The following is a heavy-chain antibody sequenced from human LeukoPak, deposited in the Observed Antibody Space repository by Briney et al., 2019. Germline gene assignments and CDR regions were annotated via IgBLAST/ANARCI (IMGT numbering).Heavy chain of an antibody. Sequence: GGSLRLSCSASGFTFGNYAMHWVRQAPGQGLEYVSVISSNGGSTYYADSVKGRFTISRDNSKNTVCLQMSSLRPEDTAVYYCVKESVTGPEGDYWGQGTLVTVSS. D-gene: IGHD4-11*01. V-gene: IGHV3-64D*09. J-gene: IGHJ4*02. CDR3: VKESVTGPEGDY. CDR1: GFTFGNYA. CDR2: ISSNGGST.